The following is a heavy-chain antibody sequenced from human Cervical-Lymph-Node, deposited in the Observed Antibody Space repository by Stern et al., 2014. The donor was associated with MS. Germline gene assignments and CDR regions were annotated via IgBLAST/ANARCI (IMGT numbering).Heavy chain of an antibody. J-gene: IGHJ5*02. CDR2: MSYDGSEK. CDR3: LLNAGGTTS. Sequence: VQLLESGGGVVQPGRSLRLSCAASGFNLSDYGMHWVRQAPGRGLEWMALMSYDGSEKYYADSVKGRLTISRDYSKNTLYLQMNNVRPEDTAVYYCLLNAGGTTSWGQGTLVTVSS. V-gene: IGHV3-30*03. CDR1: GFNLSDYG. D-gene: IGHD1-1*01.